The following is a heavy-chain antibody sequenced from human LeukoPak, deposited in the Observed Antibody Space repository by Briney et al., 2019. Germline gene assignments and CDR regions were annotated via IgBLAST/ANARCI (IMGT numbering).Heavy chain of an antibody. J-gene: IGHJ4*02. V-gene: IGHV5-51*01. D-gene: IGHD1-26*01. CDR2: IFPGDSDT. CDR1: GYSFSDCW. CDR3: ARHRGYTGSYYKDY. Sequence: GESLKISCRASGYSFSDCWIGWVRQMPGKGLEWMGIIFPGDSDTRYSPSFQGQVTISADKSISTAYLQWSSLKASDSAVYYCARHRGYTGSYYKDYWGQGTLVTVSS.